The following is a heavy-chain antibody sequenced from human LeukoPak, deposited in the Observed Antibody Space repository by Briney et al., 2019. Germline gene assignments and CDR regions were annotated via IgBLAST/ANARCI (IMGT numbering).Heavy chain of an antibody. J-gene: IGHJ6*03. CDR3: ARRLEYSSSSKDYYYYYMDV. V-gene: IGHV4-30-4*08. Sequence: PSETLSLTCTVSGGSISSGDYYWRWIRQPPGKGLEWIGYIYYSGSTYYNPSLKSRVTISVDTSKNQFSLKLSSVTAADTAVYYCARRLEYSSSSKDYYYYYMDVWGKGTTVTVSS. D-gene: IGHD6-6*01. CDR2: IYYSGST. CDR1: GGSISSGDYY.